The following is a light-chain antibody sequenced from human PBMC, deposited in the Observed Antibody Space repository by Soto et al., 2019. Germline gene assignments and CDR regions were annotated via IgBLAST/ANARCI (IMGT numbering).Light chain of an antibody. CDR3: YSYAASRTLI. CDR2: DIT. CDR1: SSDVGNYIH. J-gene: IGLJ2*01. Sequence: QPVLTQPASVSGSPGQSITISCTGTSSDVGNYIHVSWYQHHPGKVPKLIIYDITKRPSGISSRFSGSRSGNTASLTISGLQAEDEADYYCYSYAASRTLIFGGGTKLTVL. V-gene: IGLV2-23*02.